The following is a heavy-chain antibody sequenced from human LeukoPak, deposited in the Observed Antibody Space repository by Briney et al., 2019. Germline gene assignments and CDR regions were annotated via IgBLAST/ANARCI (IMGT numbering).Heavy chain of an antibody. CDR3: ARVDVTPGALRYYYMDV. CDR2: IYTSGST. CDR1: GGSISIGSYY. D-gene: IGHD1-14*01. Sequence: SETLSLTCTVSGGSISIGSYYWSWIRQPAGKGLEWIGHIYTSGSTNYNPSLKSRVTISVDTSKNQFSLKLSSVTAADTAVYYWARVDVTPGALRYYYMDVWGKGTTVTVSS. J-gene: IGHJ6*03. V-gene: IGHV4-61*09.